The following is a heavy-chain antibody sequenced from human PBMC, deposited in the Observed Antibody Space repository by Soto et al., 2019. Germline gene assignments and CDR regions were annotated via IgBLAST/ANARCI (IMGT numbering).Heavy chain of an antibody. J-gene: IGHJ4*02. CDR1: GYTFTGYY. CDR2: GNPNSGRT. D-gene: IGHD5-12*01. CDR3: ARDRAGGGYDCAY. V-gene: IGHV1-2*02. Sequence: QVQLVQSGAEVKKPGASVKVSCKASGYTFTGYYMHWVRQAPGQGLEWMGWGNPNSGRTNYEEKFQGMLTMTRDTSISTASMELIRLRSDDTAVYYCARDRAGGGYDCAYWGQGTLVTVSS.